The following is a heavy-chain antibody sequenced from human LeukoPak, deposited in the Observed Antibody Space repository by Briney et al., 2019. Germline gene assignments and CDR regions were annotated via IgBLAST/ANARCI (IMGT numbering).Heavy chain of an antibody. CDR3: ARGEPYSSSWYWGY. V-gene: IGHV4-34*01. J-gene: IGHJ4*02. CDR2: INHSGST. D-gene: IGHD6-13*01. Sequence: PSETLSLTCAVYGGSFSGYYWSWIRQPPGKGLEWIGEINHSGSTNYNPSLKSRVTISVDTSKNQFSLKLSSVTAADTAVYYCARGEPYSSSWYWGYWGQGTLVTVSS. CDR1: GGSFSGYY.